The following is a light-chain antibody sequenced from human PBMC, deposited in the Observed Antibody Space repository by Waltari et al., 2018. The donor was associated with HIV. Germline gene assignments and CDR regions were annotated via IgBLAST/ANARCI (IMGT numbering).Light chain of an antibody. V-gene: IGLV3-19*01. CDR3: NCRGNSGNKVL. CDR1: SVRNNS. CDR2: GRD. Sequence: SSELTQDPAVSVAVGQKVMITCQGDSVRNNSASWYQQKPGQAPVLVLYGRDGRPSGIPVRFYGSSSRNTASLTITGAQAEDEADYYCNCRGNSGNKVLFGGGTRLTVL. J-gene: IGLJ2*01.